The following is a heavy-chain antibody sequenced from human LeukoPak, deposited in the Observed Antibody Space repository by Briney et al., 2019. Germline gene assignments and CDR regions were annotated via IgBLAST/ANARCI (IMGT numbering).Heavy chain of an antibody. Sequence: GASVKVSCKASGYTFTSYDINWVRQATGQGLEWMGWMNPNSGNTGYAQKFQGRVTMTRNTSISTAYMELSSLRSEDTAVYYCAREGRRYCSGGSCKQIRFDPWGQGTLVTVPS. CDR3: AREGRRYCSGGSCKQIRFDP. CDR2: MNPNSGNT. D-gene: IGHD2-15*01. J-gene: IGHJ5*02. V-gene: IGHV1-8*01. CDR1: GYTFTSYD.